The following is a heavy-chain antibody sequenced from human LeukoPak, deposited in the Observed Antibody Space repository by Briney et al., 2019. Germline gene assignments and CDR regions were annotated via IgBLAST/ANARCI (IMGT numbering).Heavy chain of an antibody. CDR3: AKDPHSDSSGYYYTYFDY. CDR2: ISWNSGSI. J-gene: IGHJ4*02. D-gene: IGHD3-22*01. Sequence: GGSLRLSCAASGFTFDDYAMHWVRHAPGKGLEWVSGISWNSGSIGYADSVKGRFTISRDNAKNSLYLQMNSLRAEDTALYYCAKDPHSDSSGYYYTYFDYWGQGTLVTVSS. V-gene: IGHV3-9*01. CDR1: GFTFDDYA.